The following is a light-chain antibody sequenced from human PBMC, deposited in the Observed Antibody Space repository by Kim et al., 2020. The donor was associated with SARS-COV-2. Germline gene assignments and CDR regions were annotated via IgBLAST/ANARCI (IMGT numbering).Light chain of an antibody. J-gene: IGLJ3*02. CDR2: RNN. CDR1: SSNIGSNY. Sequence: QSVLTQPPSASGTPGQRVTISCSGSSSNIGSNYVYWYQQLPGTAPKLLIYRNNPRPSVVPNRFSGSKSGTSASLAISGLRSEDEAVYYCAAWDDSLSGWVFGGGTQLTVL. CDR3: AAWDDSLSGWV. V-gene: IGLV1-47*01.